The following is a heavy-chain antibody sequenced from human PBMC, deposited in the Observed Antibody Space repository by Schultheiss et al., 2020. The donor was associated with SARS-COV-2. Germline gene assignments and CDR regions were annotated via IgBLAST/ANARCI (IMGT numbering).Heavy chain of an antibody. CDR2: ISYDGSNK. D-gene: IGHD3-16*01. CDR3: ARDTLRSSYYYYGMDV. CDR1: GFTFSSYA. V-gene: IGHV3-30-3*01. J-gene: IGHJ6*02. Sequence: GSLRLSCAASGFTFSSYAMHWVRQAPGKGLEWVAVISYDGSNKYYADSVKGRFTISRDNSKNTLYLQMNSLRAEDTAVYYCARDTLRSSYYYYGMDVWGQGTTVTVSS.